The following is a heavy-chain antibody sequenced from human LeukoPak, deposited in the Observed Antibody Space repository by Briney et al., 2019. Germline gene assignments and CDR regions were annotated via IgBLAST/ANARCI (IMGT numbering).Heavy chain of an antibody. J-gene: IGHJ4*02. CDR3: AKDRNAWLTNFAS. D-gene: IGHD1-1*01. Sequence: GGSLGHSCAASGFTFSTYAVNWVRQAPGKGLEWVSAISSSGGTTYYADSVKGRFSISRDNSKNTLYLRMNSLRAEDTAVYYCAKDRNAWLTNFASWGQGALVTVSA. CDR2: ISSSGGTT. CDR1: GFTFSTYA. V-gene: IGHV3-23*01.